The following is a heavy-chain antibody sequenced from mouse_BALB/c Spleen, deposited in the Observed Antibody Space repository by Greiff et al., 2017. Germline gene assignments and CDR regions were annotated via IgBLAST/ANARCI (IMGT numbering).Heavy chain of an antibody. CDR3: TRDLTTAYYAMDY. CDR1: GFTFSSYT. D-gene: IGHD1-2*01. Sequence: EVQLVESGGGLVKPGGSLKLSCAASGFTFSSYTMSWVRQTPERRLEWVATISSGGSYTYYPDSVKGRFTISRDNAKNTLYLQMSSLKSEDTAMYYCTRDLTTAYYAMDYWGQGTSVTVSS. V-gene: IGHV5-6-4*01. J-gene: IGHJ4*01. CDR2: ISSGGSYT.